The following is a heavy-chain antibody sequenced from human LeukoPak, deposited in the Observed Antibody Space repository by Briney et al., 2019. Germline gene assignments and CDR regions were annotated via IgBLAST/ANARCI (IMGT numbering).Heavy chain of an antibody. J-gene: IGHJ4*02. Sequence: AGGSLRLSCAASGFTFSSYAMHWVRPAPGKGLEGVAVISYDGSNKYYADSVKGRFTNSRDNSKNTLYLQMNSLRAEDTAVYYCARGVSYDYWGQGTLVTVSS. D-gene: IGHD3-10*01. V-gene: IGHV3-30*04. CDR2: ISYDGSNK. CDR3: ARGVSYDY. CDR1: GFTFSSYA.